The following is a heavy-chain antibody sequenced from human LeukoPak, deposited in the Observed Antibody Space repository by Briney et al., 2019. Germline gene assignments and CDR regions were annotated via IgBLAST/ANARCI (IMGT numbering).Heavy chain of an antibody. V-gene: IGHV4-59*01. D-gene: IGHD1-26*01. Sequence: SETLSLTCTVSGGSISSYYWSWIRQPPGKGLEWIGHFYYSGSTNYNPSLKSRVTISVDTSRNQFSLKLTSVTAADTAVYYCARGQGGNYYLNYFDYWGQGTLVTVSS. CDR2: FYYSGST. CDR3: ARGQGGNYYLNYFDY. CDR1: GGSISSYY. J-gene: IGHJ4*02.